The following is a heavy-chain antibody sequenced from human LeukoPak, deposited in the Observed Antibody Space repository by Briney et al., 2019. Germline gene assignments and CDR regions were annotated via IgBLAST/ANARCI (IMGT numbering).Heavy chain of an antibody. J-gene: IGHJ4*02. CDR1: GFTFSSYW. Sequence: PGGSLRLSCAASGFTFSSYWMSWVRQAPGKGLEWVANIKQDGSEKYYVDSVKGRFTMSRDNAKNSLYLQMNSLRAEDTAVYYCARVPYYFGSGSYEGTFDYWGQGTLVTVSS. CDR2: IKQDGSEK. D-gene: IGHD3-10*01. CDR3: ARVPYYFGSGSYEGTFDY. V-gene: IGHV3-7*01.